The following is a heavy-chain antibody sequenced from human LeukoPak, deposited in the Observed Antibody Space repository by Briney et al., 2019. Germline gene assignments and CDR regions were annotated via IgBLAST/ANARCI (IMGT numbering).Heavy chain of an antibody. CDR1: GYNFTNYW. V-gene: IGHV5-51*01. CDR3: ARQGPLGYCSSPSCFPSFDY. CDR2: IYPGDSDT. Sequence: GESLKISCKGSGYNFTNYWIAWVRQMPGKGLEWMGIIYPGDSDTRYSPSFQGQVTISTDKSISTAYLPWSSLKASDTAIYYCARQGPLGYCSSPSCFPSFDYWGQGTLVTVSS. D-gene: IGHD2-2*01. J-gene: IGHJ4*02.